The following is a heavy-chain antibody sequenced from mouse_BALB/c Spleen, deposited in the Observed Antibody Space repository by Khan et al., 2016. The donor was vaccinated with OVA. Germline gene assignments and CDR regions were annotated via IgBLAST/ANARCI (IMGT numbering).Heavy chain of an antibody. J-gene: IGHJ4*01. D-gene: IGHD2-3*01. Sequence: VNLVESGPGLVAPSQSLSITCTISGFSLTNYDVHWVRQPPGKGLEWLAVIWSDGSTTYNSALNSRLTINKDNSKSPVFLKMNSLQTDDTAIYVGARQPFYHYNVMDYWGQGTSVTVSS. CDR3: ARQPFYHYNVMDY. V-gene: IGHV2-6-1*01. CDR1: GFSLTNYD. CDR2: IWSDGST.